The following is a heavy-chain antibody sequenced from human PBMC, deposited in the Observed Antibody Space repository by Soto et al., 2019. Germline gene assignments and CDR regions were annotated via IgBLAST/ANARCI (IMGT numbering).Heavy chain of an antibody. CDR2: IYSGGST. CDR1: GFTVSSNY. CDR3: ARTYYDFWSGETGIYYFDY. Sequence: GGSLRLSCAASGFTVSSNYMSWVRQAPGKGLEWVSVIYSGGSTYYADSVKGRFTISRDNSKNTLYLQMNSLRAEDTAVYYCARTYYDFWSGETGIYYFDYWGQGTLVTVSS. J-gene: IGHJ4*02. D-gene: IGHD3-3*01. V-gene: IGHV3-53*01.